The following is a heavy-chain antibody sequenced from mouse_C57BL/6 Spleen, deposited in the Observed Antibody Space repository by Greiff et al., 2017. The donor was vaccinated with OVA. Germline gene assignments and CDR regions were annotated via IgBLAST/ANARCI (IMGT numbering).Heavy chain of an antibody. V-gene: IGHV1-63*01. CDR2: IYPGGGYT. D-gene: IGHD3-2*02. CDR3: ARSQDSSGPYFDY. CDR1: GYTFTNYW. Sequence: QVQLQQSGAELVRPGTSVKMSCKASGYTFTNYWIGWAKQRPGHGLEWIGDIYPGGGYTNYNEKFKGKATLTADKSSSTAYMQFSSLTSEDSAIYSCARSQDSSGPYFDYWGQGTTLTVSS. J-gene: IGHJ2*01.